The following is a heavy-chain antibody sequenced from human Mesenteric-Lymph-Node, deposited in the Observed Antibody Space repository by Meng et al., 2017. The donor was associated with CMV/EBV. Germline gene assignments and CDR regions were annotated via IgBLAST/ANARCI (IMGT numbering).Heavy chain of an antibody. Sequence: LYCAASGLNFRSYAMNWVRQAPGKGLEWVASISDSGDSTYYGDSLKGRFTISRDNSKNTLYLQMNSLRAEDTAVYYCAISLGELSGYWGQGTLVTVSS. CDR3: AISLGELSGY. CDR2: ISDSGDST. V-gene: IGHV3-23*01. CDR1: GLNFRSYA. D-gene: IGHD3-16*02. J-gene: IGHJ4*02.